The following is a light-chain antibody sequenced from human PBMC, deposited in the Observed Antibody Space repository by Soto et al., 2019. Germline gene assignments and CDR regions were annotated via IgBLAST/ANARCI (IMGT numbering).Light chain of an antibody. CDR1: SSNLGSNT. J-gene: IGLJ1*01. Sequence: QSVLTQPPSESGTPGQRVTISCSGSSSNLGSNTLNWYQQLPGTAPKLLIYIKNQRPSGVPDRFSVSKSGTSASLAISGLQYEDGADYYCAAWYDSLNGHYVFGTGTKLTVL. CDR2: IKN. V-gene: IGLV1-44*01. CDR3: AAWYDSLNGHYV.